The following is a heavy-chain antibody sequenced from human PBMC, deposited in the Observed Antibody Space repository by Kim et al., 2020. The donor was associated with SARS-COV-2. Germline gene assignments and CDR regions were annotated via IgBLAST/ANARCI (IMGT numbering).Heavy chain of an antibody. J-gene: IGHJ6*02. Sequence: SETLSLTCTVSGGSISSSSYYWGWIRQPPGKGLEWIGSIYYSGSTYYNPSLKSRVTISVDTSKNQFSLKLSSVTAADTAVYYCALEKSGSWPRYYYYGMDVWGQGTTVTVSS. CDR3: ALEKSGSWPRYYYYGMDV. CDR2: IYYSGST. CDR1: GGSISSSSYY. D-gene: IGHD6-13*01. V-gene: IGHV4-39*01.